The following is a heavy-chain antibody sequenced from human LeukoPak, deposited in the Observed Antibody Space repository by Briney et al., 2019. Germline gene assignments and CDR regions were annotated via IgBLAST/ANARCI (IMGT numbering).Heavy chain of an antibody. V-gene: IGHV4-34*01. CDR2: INHSGST. J-gene: IGHJ1*01. D-gene: IGHD3-10*01. CDR3: ARGEPGVLVRGVTVKYFQH. CDR1: GGSFSGYY. Sequence: AETLSLTCAVYGGSFSGYYWSWMRQPPGKGVEWIGEINHSGSTNYNPPLKRRVTLSVDKSKNQFSMQLSSVTAADTAVYYCARGEPGVLVRGVTVKYFQHWGQGTLVTVSS.